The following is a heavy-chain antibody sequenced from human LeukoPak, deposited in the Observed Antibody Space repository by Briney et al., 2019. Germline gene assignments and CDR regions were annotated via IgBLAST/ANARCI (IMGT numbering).Heavy chain of an antibody. CDR2: INPSGGST. Sequence: ASVKVSCKASGYTFTSYYMHWVRQAPGQGLEWMGIINPSGGSTSYAQKFQGRVTMTRDTSSSTVYMELSSLRSEDTAVYYCARSEDGGTVTPSDYYYYGMDVWSQGTTVTVSS. V-gene: IGHV1-46*01. CDR3: ARSEDGGTVTPSDYYYYGMDV. J-gene: IGHJ6*02. D-gene: IGHD4-17*01. CDR1: GYTFTSYY.